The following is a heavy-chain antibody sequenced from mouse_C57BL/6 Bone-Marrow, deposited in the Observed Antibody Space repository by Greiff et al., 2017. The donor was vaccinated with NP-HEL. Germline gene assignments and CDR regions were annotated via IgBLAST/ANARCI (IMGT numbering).Heavy chain of an antibody. CDR3: AREDSSGYLAY. V-gene: IGHV3-6*01. CDR2: ISYDGSN. D-gene: IGHD3-2*02. CDR1: GYSITSGYY. J-gene: IGHJ3*01. Sequence: VQLQQSGPGLVKPSQSLSLTCSVTGYSITSGYYWNWIRQFPGNKLEWMGYISYDGSNNYNPSLKNRISITRDTSKNQFFLKLNSVTTEDTATYYCAREDSSGYLAYWGQGTLVTVSA.